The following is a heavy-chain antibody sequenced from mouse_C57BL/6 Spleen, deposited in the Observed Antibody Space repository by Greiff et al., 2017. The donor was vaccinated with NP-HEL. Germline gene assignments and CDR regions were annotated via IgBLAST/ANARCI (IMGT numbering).Heavy chain of an antibody. Sequence: VKLVESGPELVKPGASVKLSCKASGYTFTSYDINWVKQRPGQGLEWIGWIYPRDGSTKYNEKFKGKATLTVDTSSSTAYMELHSLTSEDSAVYFCAREITTVVADWYFDVWGTGTTVTVSS. V-gene: IGHV1-85*01. D-gene: IGHD1-1*01. CDR2: IYPRDGST. CDR1: GYTFTSYD. CDR3: AREITTVVADWYFDV. J-gene: IGHJ1*03.